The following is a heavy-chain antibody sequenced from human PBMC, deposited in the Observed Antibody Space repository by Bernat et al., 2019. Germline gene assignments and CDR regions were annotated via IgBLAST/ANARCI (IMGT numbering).Heavy chain of an antibody. V-gene: IGHV3-33*01. CDR3: ARDYGDYAFDL. CDR1: GFTFSSYG. D-gene: IGHD4-17*01. J-gene: IGHJ2*01. Sequence: QVQLVESGGGVVQPGRSLRLSCAASGFTFSSYGMHWVRQAPGKGLEWVAVIWYDGSNKYYADSVKGRFTISRDNSKNTLYLQMNSLRAEDTAVYYCARDYGDYAFDLWGRGTLVTVSS. CDR2: IWYDGSNK.